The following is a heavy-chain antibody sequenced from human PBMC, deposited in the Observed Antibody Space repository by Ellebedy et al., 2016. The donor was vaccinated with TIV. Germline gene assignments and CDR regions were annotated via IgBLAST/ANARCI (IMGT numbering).Heavy chain of an antibody. J-gene: IGHJ4*02. CDR2: IYRDGTYT. D-gene: IGHD6-13*01. CDR1: GFTVSNTY. CDR3: AREGITAATDY. Sequence: GGSLRLSCAASGFTVSNTYMGWVRQAPGKGLDWVSVIYRDGTYTTYADSVKGRFTTSRDNAKNTLYLQVNSLRGEDTAVYYCAREGITAATDYWGQGTLVTVSS. V-gene: IGHV3-74*03.